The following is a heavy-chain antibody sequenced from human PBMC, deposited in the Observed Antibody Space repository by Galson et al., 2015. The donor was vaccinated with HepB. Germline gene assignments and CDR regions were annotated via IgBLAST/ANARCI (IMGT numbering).Heavy chain of an antibody. CDR3: ARDLGTGWFNT. V-gene: IGHV3-53*01. Sequence: SLRLSCAASGFTFTNYAINWVRQVPGEGLEWISILYTGGTTDYADSVKGRFTISGDVSKSTVFLQMNNLRVEDTAIYFCARDLGTGWFNTWGQGTLVTVSS. D-gene: IGHD1-1*01. CDR2: LYTGGTT. CDR1: GFTFTNYA. J-gene: IGHJ5*02.